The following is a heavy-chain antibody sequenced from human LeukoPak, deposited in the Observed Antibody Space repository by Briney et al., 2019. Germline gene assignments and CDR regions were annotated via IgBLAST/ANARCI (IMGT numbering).Heavy chain of an antibody. CDR3: ARVNVRGNWFDP. V-gene: IGHV1-69*05. J-gene: IGHJ5*02. Sequence: RASVKVSCKASGGTFGSYAISWVRQAPGQGLEWMGGIIPIFGTANHAQKFQGRVTITTDESTSTAYMELSSLRSEDTAVYYCARVNVRGNWFDPWGQGTLVTVSS. CDR1: GGTFGSYA. CDR2: IIPIFGTA.